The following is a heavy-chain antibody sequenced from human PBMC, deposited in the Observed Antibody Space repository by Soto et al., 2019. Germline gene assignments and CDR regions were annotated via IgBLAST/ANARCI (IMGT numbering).Heavy chain of an antibody. CDR3: ARGGGLVVPAAKSTYCTNGVCYPNYYYGMDV. D-gene: IGHD2-8*01. Sequence: SVKVSCKASGFTFTSSAVQWVRQARGQRLEWMGGIIPIFGTANYAQKFQGRVTITADESTSTAYMELSSLRSEDTAVYYCARGGGLVVPAAKSTYCTNGVCYPNYYYGMDVWGQGTTVTVSS. V-gene: IGHV1-69*13. J-gene: IGHJ6*02. CDR1: GFTFTSSA. CDR2: IIPIFGTA.